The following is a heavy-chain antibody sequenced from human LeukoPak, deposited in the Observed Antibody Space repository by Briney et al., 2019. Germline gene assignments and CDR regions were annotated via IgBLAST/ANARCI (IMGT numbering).Heavy chain of an antibody. V-gene: IGHV3-23*01. J-gene: IGHJ4*02. CDR2: ISDSGGNT. Sequence: GGSLRLSCAASGFTFSSYAMSWVRQAPGQGLEWVSAISDSGGNTYYAGSVKGRFTISRDNSKNTLYLQMNSLRAEDTAVYYCAKQDIGSSAWYDWGQGTLVTVSS. CDR1: GFTFSSYA. CDR3: AKQDIGSSAWYD. D-gene: IGHD6-19*01.